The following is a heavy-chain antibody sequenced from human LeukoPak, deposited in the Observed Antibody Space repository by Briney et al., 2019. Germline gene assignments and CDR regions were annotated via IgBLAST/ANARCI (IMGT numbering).Heavy chain of an antibody. CDR2: IKSNTAGGTT. V-gene: IGHV3-15*01. J-gene: IGHJ6*02. CDR1: DFTFDSAW. CDR3: TTDLMDV. Sequence: PGGSLRLSCAASDFTFDSAWMSWVRQAPGKGLEWVGRIKSNTAGGTTGYAAPVKARFTISRDDSKNTLYLQMNSLKPEDTAVYYCTTDLMDVWGQGTTVTVSS.